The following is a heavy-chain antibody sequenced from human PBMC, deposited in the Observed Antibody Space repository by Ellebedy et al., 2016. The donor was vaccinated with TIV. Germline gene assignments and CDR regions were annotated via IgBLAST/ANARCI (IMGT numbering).Heavy chain of an antibody. CDR3: ARGLWGGYSYGSRDY. D-gene: IGHD5-18*01. CDR1: GGSFSGYY. CDR2: INHSGST. Sequence: SETLSLTCAVYGGSFSGYYWSWIRQPPGKGLEWIGEINHSGSTNYNPSLKSRVTISVDTSKNQFSLKLSSVTAADTAVYYCARGLWGGYSYGSRDYWGQGTLVTVSS. J-gene: IGHJ4*02. V-gene: IGHV4-34*01.